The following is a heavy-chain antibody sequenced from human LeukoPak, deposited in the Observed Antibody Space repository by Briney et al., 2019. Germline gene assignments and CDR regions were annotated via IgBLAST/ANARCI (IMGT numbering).Heavy chain of an antibody. CDR1: GFTFSSYA. D-gene: IGHD5-12*01. Sequence: SGGSLRLSCAASGFTFSSYAMSWVRQAPGKGLEWVTAISGSGGSTYYADSVKGRFTISRDNSKNTLYLQMNSLRAEDTAVYYCAKERDGYNSFSVSWGQGTLVTVSS. CDR2: ISGSGGST. V-gene: IGHV3-23*01. J-gene: IGHJ5*02. CDR3: AKERDGYNSFSVS.